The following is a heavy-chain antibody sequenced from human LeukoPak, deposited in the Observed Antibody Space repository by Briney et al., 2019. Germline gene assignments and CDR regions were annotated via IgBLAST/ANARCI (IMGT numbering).Heavy chain of an antibody. CDR2: ISYDGSNK. CDR1: GFTFSCYA. Sequence: GGTLRLCCAAGGFTFSCYAMHGVRQARGRVVEWVAVISYDGSNKYYADSVKGRFTLSRDNSTNTLYLQLNSLRAEDTAVHYCAREAFASGSYTWFDPWGQGTLVTVSP. V-gene: IGHV3-30*04. J-gene: IGHJ5*02. CDR3: AREAFASGSYTWFDP. D-gene: IGHD3-10*01.